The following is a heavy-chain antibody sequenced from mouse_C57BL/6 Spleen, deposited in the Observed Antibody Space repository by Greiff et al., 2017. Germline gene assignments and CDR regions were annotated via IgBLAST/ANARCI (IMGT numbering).Heavy chain of an antibody. D-gene: IGHD2-4*01. CDR2: IRSKSNNYAT. Sequence: EVHLVESGGGLVQPKGSLKLSCAASGFSFNTYAMNWVRQAPGKGLEWVARIRSKSNNYATYYADSVKDRFTISRDDSESMLYLQMNNLNTEDTAMYDCVGIYDDYDGYARDYWGQGTSVTVSS. CDR3: VGIYDDYDGYARDY. CDR1: GFSFNTYA. J-gene: IGHJ4*01. V-gene: IGHV10-1*01.